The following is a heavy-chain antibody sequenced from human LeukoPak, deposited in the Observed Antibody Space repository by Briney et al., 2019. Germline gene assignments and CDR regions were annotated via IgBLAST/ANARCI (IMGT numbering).Heavy chain of an antibody. Sequence: PGGSLRLSCAASGFNFSSYSMNWVRQAPGKGLEWVSYISSSSSTTYYADSVKGRFTISRDNAKNSLYLQMNSLRDEDTAAYYCARPSSGSFDYWGQGTLVTVSS. D-gene: IGHD6-19*01. V-gene: IGHV3-48*02. CDR3: ARPSSGSFDY. CDR2: ISSSSSTT. J-gene: IGHJ4*02. CDR1: GFNFSSYS.